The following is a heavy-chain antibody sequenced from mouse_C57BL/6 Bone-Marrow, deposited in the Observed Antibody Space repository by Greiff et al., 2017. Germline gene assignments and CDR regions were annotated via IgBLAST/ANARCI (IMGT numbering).Heavy chain of an antibody. Sequence: QVQLQQPGAELVKPGASVKMSCKASGYTFTSYWITWVKQRPGQGLEWIGDVYPGSGSTNYNEKFKSKATLTVDTSSSTAYMQLSSLTSEDSAVYYCARLYYGSSYEGDYWGQGTTLTVSS. CDR3: ARLYYGSSYEGDY. J-gene: IGHJ2*01. CDR1: GYTFTSYW. D-gene: IGHD1-1*01. V-gene: IGHV1-55*01. CDR2: VYPGSGST.